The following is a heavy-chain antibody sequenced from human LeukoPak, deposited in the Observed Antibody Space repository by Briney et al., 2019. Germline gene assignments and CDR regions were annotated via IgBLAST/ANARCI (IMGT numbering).Heavy chain of an antibody. D-gene: IGHD2-2*01. CDR2: IIPSLGIA. V-gene: IGHV1-69*04. Sequence: ASVKVSCKASGGTFSSYAISWVRQAPGQGLEWMGRIIPSLGIANYAQKFQGRVTITADKSTSTAYMELSSLRSEDTAVYYCAREIVVVPAAISYYYYGMDVWGQGTTVTVSS. CDR3: AREIVVVPAAISYYYYGMDV. CDR1: GGTFSSYA. J-gene: IGHJ6*02.